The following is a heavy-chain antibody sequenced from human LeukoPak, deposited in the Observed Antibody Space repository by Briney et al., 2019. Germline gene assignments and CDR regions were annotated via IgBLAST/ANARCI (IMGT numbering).Heavy chain of an antibody. Sequence: ASVKVSGKASGYTFTSYDINWVRQATGQGLEWMGWMNPNSGNTGYAQKLQGRVTMTTDTSTSTAYMELRSLRSDDTAVYYCARSPGVVVAATFDYWGQGTLVTVSS. D-gene: IGHD2-15*01. CDR2: MNPNSGNT. CDR3: ARSPGVVVAATFDY. J-gene: IGHJ4*02. CDR1: GYTFTSYD. V-gene: IGHV1-8*01.